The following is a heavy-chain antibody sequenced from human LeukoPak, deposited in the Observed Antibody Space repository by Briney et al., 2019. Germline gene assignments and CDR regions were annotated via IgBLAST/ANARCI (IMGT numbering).Heavy chain of an antibody. CDR1: GGSLSGYY. CDR3: ARSTSSIYSYGYYFDY. Sequence: SETLSLTCAVYGGSLSGYYWSWIRQPPGKGLEWIGYIYYSGSTNYNPSLKSRVTISVDTSKNQFFLKLSSVTAADTAVYYCARSTSSIYSYGYYFDYWGQGTLVTVSS. V-gene: IGHV4-59*01. J-gene: IGHJ4*02. CDR2: IYYSGST. D-gene: IGHD5-18*01.